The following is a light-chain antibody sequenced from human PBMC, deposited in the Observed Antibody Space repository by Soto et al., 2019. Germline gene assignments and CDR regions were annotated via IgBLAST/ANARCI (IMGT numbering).Light chain of an antibody. J-gene: IGLJ2*01. V-gene: IGLV6-57*02. CDR3: QSYDSSNVV. CDR2: ADN. CDR1: SGSVASNY. Sequence: NFMLTQPHSVSESPGKTVTISCTGSSGSVASNYVQWYQQRPGSAPTTVIYADNQRPSGVPDRFSGSIDSSSNSASLTISGLKTEDEADYYCQSYDSSNVVFGGGTKLPS.